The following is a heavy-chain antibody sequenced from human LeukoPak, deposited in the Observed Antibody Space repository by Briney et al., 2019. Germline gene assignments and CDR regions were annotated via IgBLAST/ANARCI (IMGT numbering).Heavy chain of an antibody. CDR2: VHNSGST. Sequence: PSETLSLTCTVSGGSFSSYFRGWIRQPPGRGLEWIGYVHNSGSTTYNPSLKSRGTIVLDTSRNQFSLRLSSVTAADTAVYYCTQGAGWLIDYWGQGILVSVSS. CDR1: GGSFSSYF. J-gene: IGHJ4*02. V-gene: IGHV4-59*03. CDR3: TQGAGWLIDY. D-gene: IGHD3-16*01.